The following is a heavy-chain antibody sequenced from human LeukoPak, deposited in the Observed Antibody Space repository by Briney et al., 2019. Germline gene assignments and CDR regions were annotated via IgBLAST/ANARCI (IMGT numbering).Heavy chain of an antibody. CDR1: GFTFSAYW. D-gene: IGHD7-27*01. CDR3: AKDGGLWVSAHWGDS. CDR2: INSDGSSR. V-gene: IGHV3-74*01. Sequence: GGSLRLSCAASGFTFSAYWMHWVRQAPGKGLVWVSRINSDGSSRTYADSVKGRFTISRDNAKNTLYLQMNSLRAEDTAVYYCAKDGGLWVSAHWGDSWGRGTLVTVSS. J-gene: IGHJ4*02.